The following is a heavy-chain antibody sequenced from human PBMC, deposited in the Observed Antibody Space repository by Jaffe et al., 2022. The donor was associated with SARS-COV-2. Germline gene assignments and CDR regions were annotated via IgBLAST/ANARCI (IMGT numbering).Heavy chain of an antibody. V-gene: IGHV3-30*18. J-gene: IGHJ4*02. CDR1: GFTFSNYA. CDR2: ISYDRSDK. CDR3: AKNGEYGDYMIRY. Sequence: QVQLVESGGGVVQPGRSLRLSCAASGFTFSNYAMHWVRQVPGKGLEWVAVISYDRSDKYYADSVKGRFTISRDNSKNMLYLQMHSLRAEDTSLYYCAKNGEYGDYMIRYWGQGTLVTVSS. D-gene: IGHD4-17*01.